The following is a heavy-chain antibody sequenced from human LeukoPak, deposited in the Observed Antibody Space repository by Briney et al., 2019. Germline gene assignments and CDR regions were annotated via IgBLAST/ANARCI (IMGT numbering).Heavy chain of an antibody. CDR1: GVSISSYY. Sequence: SETLSLTCTVSGVSISSYYWSWIRQPPGKGLEWIGYVYYSGSTNYNPSLKSRVTISIDMSRTQFSLKLSSVTAADTAVYYCAREEEAAAGTGNWFDPWGQGTLVTVSS. CDR3: AREEEAAAGTGNWFDP. V-gene: IGHV4-59*01. CDR2: VYYSGST. J-gene: IGHJ5*02. D-gene: IGHD6-13*01.